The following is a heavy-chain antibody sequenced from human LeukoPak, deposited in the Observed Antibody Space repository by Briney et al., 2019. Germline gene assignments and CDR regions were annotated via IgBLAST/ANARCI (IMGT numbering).Heavy chain of an antibody. CDR3: ARGGAYYYDSSGYHTT. J-gene: IGHJ5*02. Sequence: GGSLRLSCAASGFTFSSYSMNWVRQAPGKGLEWVSSISSSSSYIYYADSVKGRFTLSRDNAKNSLYLQMKRLRAEDTAVYYCARGGAYYYDSSGYHTTWGQGTLVTVSS. CDR2: ISSSSSYI. CDR1: GFTFSSYS. D-gene: IGHD3-22*01. V-gene: IGHV3-21*01.